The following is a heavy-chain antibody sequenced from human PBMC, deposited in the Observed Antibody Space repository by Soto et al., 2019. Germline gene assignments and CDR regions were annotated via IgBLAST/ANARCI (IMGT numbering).Heavy chain of an antibody. CDR1: GFTFSSYA. V-gene: IGHV3-30-3*01. Sequence: PGGSLRLSCAASGFTFSSYAMHWVRQAPGKGLEWVAVISYDGSNKYYADSVKGRFTISRDNSKNTLYLQMNSLRAEDTAVYYCARGLPTVDAFDIWGQGTMVTVSS. CDR3: ARGLPTVDAFDI. D-gene: IGHD5-12*01. J-gene: IGHJ3*02. CDR2: ISYDGSNK.